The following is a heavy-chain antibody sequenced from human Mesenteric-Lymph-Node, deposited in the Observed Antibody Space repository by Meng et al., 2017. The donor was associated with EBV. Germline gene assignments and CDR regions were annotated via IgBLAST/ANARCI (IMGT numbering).Heavy chain of an antibody. CDR3: GRVGWGRRLGFDL. J-gene: IGHJ2*01. Sequence: VQRHESGPGLVKPSETLSPTCTGSGGSISNYYWSWIRRPPGKGLEWLGHIFSSGSTNYNPSLKSRVTISIDRSKNQFSLKLTSVTAADTAVYYCGRVGWGRRLGFDLWGRGTLVTVSS. D-gene: IGHD7-27*01. V-gene: IGHV4-59*01. CDR2: IFSSGST. CDR1: GGSISNYY.